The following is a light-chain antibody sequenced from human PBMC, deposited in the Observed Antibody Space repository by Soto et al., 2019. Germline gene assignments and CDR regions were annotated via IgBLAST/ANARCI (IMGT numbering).Light chain of an antibody. V-gene: IGKV1-5*01. CDR3: YSGT. CDR1: QSIGSW. CDR2: DGT. Sequence: DIQLTQPPSTPSASLGDRVASTCRASQSIGSWLAWYQPKTGKTPKLLSYDGTTLDSGVPSRFSGSESDTEFTLPINSLQSDDFATYYSYSGTFGQGTKVDI. J-gene: IGKJ1*01.